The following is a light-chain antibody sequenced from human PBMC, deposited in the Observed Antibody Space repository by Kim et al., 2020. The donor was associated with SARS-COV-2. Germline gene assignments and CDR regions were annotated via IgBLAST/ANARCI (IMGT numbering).Light chain of an antibody. Sequence: SYELTQPLSVSVALGQTAKMTCGGSNIGNRNVHWYQQRPGQPPVLVIYNINNRPSGIPERFSGSTSGNTATLTIRRSQAGDEADYHCQVWDSSTWVFGGG. CDR1: NIGNRN. V-gene: IGLV3-9*01. CDR3: QVWDSSTWV. CDR2: NIN. J-gene: IGLJ3*02.